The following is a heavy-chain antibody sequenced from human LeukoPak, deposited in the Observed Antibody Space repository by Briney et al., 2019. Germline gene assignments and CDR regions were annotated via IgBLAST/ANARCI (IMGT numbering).Heavy chain of an antibody. D-gene: IGHD2-2*01. CDR3: AREAGPEGVVPAAGYYYYGMDV. J-gene: IGHJ6*02. V-gene: IGHV4-59*01. CDR1: GGSISSYY. Sequence: SETLSLTCTVSGGSISSYYWSWIRQPPGKGLESIGYIYYSGSTNYNPSLKSRVTISVDTSKNQFSLKLSSVTAADTAVYYCAREAGPEGVVPAAGYYYYGMDVWGQGTTVTVSS. CDR2: IYYSGST.